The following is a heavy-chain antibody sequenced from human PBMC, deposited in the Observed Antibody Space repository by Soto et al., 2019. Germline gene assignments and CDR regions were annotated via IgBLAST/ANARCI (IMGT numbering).Heavy chain of an antibody. D-gene: IGHD6-13*01. V-gene: IGHV6-1*01. CDR1: GDSVSSNSAA. CDR3: ARPSIAAAGMVSYFDY. J-gene: IGHJ4*02. CDR2: TYYRSKWYN. Sequence: PSQTLSLTCAISGDSVSSNSAAWNWIRQSPSRGLEWLGRTYYRSKWYNDYAVSVKSRITINPDTSKNQFSLQLNSVTPEDTAVYYCARPSIAAAGMVSYFDYWGQGTLVTVSS.